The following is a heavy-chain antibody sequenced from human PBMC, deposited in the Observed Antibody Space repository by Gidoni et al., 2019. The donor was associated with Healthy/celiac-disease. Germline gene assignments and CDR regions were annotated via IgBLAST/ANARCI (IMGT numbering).Heavy chain of an antibody. CDR2: IRGSGGRT. J-gene: IGHJ3*02. V-gene: IGHV3-23*01. CDR3: APRDPITMIVVGRPSTFDI. CDR1: GFTFSSYS. D-gene: IGHD3-22*01. Sequence: EVQLLESGGGLVQPGGSLRLSCAASGFTFSSYSMSWVRQAPGKGLGWVSVIRGSGGRTYYADSVKGRFTISRDNSKNTLYLQMNSLRAEDTAVYYCAPRDPITMIVVGRPSTFDIWGQGTMVTVSS.